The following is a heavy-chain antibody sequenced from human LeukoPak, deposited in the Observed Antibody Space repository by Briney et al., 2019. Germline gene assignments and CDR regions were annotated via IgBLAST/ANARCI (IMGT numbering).Heavy chain of an antibody. D-gene: IGHD4-17*01. Sequence: GGSLRLSCAASGFTFSSYSMNWVRQAPGKGLEWVSYISSSSSTIYYADSVKGRFTISRDNAKNSLYLQMNSLRGEDTAVYYCARGDYEGGPWGQGTLVTVSS. CDR3: ARGDYEGGP. J-gene: IGHJ5*02. CDR2: ISSSSSTI. CDR1: GFTFSSYS. V-gene: IGHV3-48*01.